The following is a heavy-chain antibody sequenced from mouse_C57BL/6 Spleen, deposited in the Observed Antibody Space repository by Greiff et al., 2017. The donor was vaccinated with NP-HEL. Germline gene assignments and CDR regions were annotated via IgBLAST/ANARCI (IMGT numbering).Heavy chain of an antibody. Sequence: QVQLQQPGAELVMPGASVKLSCKASGYTFTSYWMHWVKQRPGQGLEWIGEIDPSDSYTNYNQKFKGKSTLTVDKSSSTAYMPLSSLTSEDSAVYYCARGGGTWYFDVWGTGTTVTVSS. V-gene: IGHV1-69*01. CDR1: GYTFTSYW. CDR2: IDPSDSYT. D-gene: IGHD4-1*01. CDR3: ARGGGTWYFDV. J-gene: IGHJ1*03.